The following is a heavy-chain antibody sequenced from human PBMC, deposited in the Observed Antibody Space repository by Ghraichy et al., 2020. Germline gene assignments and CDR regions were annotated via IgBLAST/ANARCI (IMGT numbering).Heavy chain of an antibody. Sequence: GSLRLSCAASGFIFSGYWMSWVRQVPGKGLEWVANIKKDGSEKYYVDSGKGRFTISRENAKNSLYLQMNSLRAEDTAVYYCARDLGSGWYFDYWGQGTLVTVSS. V-gene: IGHV3-7*01. CDR1: GFIFSGYW. D-gene: IGHD6-19*01. J-gene: IGHJ4*02. CDR3: ARDLGSGWYFDY. CDR2: IKKDGSEK.